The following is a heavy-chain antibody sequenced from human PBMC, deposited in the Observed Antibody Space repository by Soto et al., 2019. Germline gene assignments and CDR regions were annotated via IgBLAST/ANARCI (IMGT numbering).Heavy chain of an antibody. CDR2: IYSGGST. Sequence: PGGSLRLSCAASEFTVSSNYMNWVRQAPGKGLECVSTIYSGGSTYYADSVKGRFTISRDNPRNMLYLEMNSLSAEDTAMYYCARVPRDFCGRECSSANWGQGTQVTVSS. V-gene: IGHV3-66*02. CDR1: EFTVSSNY. J-gene: IGHJ4*02. CDR3: ARVPRDFCGRECSSAN. D-gene: IGHD2-21*01.